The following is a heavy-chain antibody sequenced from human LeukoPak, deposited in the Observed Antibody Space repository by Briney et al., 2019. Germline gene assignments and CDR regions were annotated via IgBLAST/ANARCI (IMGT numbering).Heavy chain of an antibody. J-gene: IGHJ4*02. D-gene: IGHD3-22*01. Sequence: PGGSLRLSCTASGVSFSSHAMSWVRQAPGKGLEWVSAISGSGGSTYYADSVKGRFTISRDNSKNTLYLQMNSLRAEDTAVYYCAKAPYYYDSSVWGQGTLVTVSS. CDR3: AKAPYYYDSSV. CDR1: GVSFSSHA. CDR2: ISGSGGST. V-gene: IGHV3-23*01.